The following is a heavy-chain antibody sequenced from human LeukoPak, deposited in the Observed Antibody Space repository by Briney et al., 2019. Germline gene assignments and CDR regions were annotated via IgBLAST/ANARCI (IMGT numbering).Heavy chain of an antibody. Sequence: KPGGSLRLSCAASGFTFSSHWMTWVRQPPGKGLEWIGEINHSGSTYYNPSLKSRVTISVDTSKNQFSLKLSSVTAADTAVYYCARDAYCSGGSCYGVAHDAFDIWGQGTMVTVSS. D-gene: IGHD2-15*01. CDR1: GFTFSSHW. CDR3: ARDAYCSGGSCYGVAHDAFDI. CDR2: INHSGST. J-gene: IGHJ3*02. V-gene: IGHV4-4*02.